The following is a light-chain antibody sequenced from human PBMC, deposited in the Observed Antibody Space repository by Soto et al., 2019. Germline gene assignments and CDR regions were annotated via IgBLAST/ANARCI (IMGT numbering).Light chain of an antibody. Sequence: DIVMTQSPDSLTVSLGERATINCKSSQSVLFSSNNKNYLAWYQQKPGQPPKLLISWASTRESGVPDRFSGSGSGSDFTLTISSLQAADVAVYYCQQYYSPPWTFGKGTKVEI. V-gene: IGKV4-1*01. CDR3: QQYYSPPWT. CDR1: QSVLFSSNNKNY. J-gene: IGKJ1*01. CDR2: WAS.